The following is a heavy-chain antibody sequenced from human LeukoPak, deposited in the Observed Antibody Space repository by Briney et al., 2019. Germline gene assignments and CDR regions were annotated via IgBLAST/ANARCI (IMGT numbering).Heavy chain of an antibody. CDR1: GGTLSSYY. V-gene: IGHV1-2*02. D-gene: IGHD2-2*01. CDR2: INPNSGGT. J-gene: IGHJ4*02. CDR3: ARVMPSTPLAPFDF. Sequence: ALVKVSCKASGGTLSSYYMHWVRQAPGQGLEWMGWINPNSGGTNSAQKFQGRVTMTRDTSITTAYMEVSRLTSDDTAVYYFARVMPSTPLAPFDFWGQGTLVTVS.